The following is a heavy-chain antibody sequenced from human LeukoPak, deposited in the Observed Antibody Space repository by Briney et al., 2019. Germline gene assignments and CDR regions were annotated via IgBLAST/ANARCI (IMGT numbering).Heavy chain of an antibody. D-gene: IGHD3-3*01. CDR2: IKQDGSEK. V-gene: IGHV3-7*01. CDR3: ARDQGIRYYYYYYGMDV. J-gene: IGHJ6*02. CDR1: GFTFSSYW. Sequence: PGGSLRLSCAASGFTFSSYWMSWVRQAPGKGLEWVANIKQDGSEKYYVDSVKGRFTISRDNAKNSLYLQMNSLRAEDTAVYYCARDQGIRYYYYYYGMDVWGQGTTVTVSS.